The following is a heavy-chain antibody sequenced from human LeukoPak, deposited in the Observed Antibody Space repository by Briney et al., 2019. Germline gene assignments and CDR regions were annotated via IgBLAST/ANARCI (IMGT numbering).Heavy chain of an antibody. J-gene: IGHJ4*02. CDR1: GFNFNNYN. CDR3: AREPSYSSSWYTSCDY. CDR2: ITLSSTTI. V-gene: IGHV3-48*01. Sequence: GGSLRLSCAASGFNFNNYNMNWVRQAPGKGLEWVSYITLSSTTIYYADSVKGRFTISRDNAKNSLYLQMNSLRAEDTAVYYCAREPSYSSSWYTSCDYWGQGTLVTVSS. D-gene: IGHD6-13*01.